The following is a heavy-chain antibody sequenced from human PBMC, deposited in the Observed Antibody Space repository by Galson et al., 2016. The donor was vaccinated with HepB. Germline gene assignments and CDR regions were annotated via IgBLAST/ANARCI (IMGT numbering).Heavy chain of an antibody. J-gene: IGHJ4*01. CDR3: AKEPMIYAAYFDC. CDR1: GFTFSRYG. Sequence: SLRLSCAASGFTFSRYGMHWVRQAPGKGLEWVAVISYDGSKKYYADSVKGRFTISRDNSRNTLYLQMNSLSSEDTAVFYCAKEPMIYAAYFDCWGQGTLVTVSS. D-gene: IGHD2-8*01. V-gene: IGHV3-30*18. CDR2: ISYDGSKK.